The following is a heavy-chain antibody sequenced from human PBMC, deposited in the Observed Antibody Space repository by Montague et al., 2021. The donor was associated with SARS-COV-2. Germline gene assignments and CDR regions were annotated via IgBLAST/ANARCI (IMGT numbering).Heavy chain of an antibody. D-gene: IGHD2-8*02. J-gene: IGHJ4*02. CDR3: ARAYYTGLYPCDY. V-gene: IGHV3-74*01. CDR2: IRVDGSST. CDR1: GFTLSSYW. Sequence: SLRLSCAASGFTLSSYWMYWVRQAPGKGLVWISRIRVDGSSTTYADSVKGRFTISRDTAKNTLYLQMNSLRAEDTAVYYCARAYYTGLYPCDYWGQGTLVTVSS.